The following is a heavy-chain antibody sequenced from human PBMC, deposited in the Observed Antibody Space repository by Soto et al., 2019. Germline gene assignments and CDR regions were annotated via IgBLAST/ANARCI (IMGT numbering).Heavy chain of an antibody. J-gene: IGHJ6*02. Sequence: QEQLLQSVAEVRKPGSSVKVSCKASGGTFNNYAVSWGRQAPGQGLEWMGGIIPMFETVNYAQRFQGRLTIAADESTSTAYMELTSLTSADTAIYFCARGLRTGNYGMDVWGQGTTVTVSS. CDR2: IIPMFETV. CDR1: GGTFNNYA. V-gene: IGHV1-69*01. D-gene: IGHD2-15*01. CDR3: ARGLRTGNYGMDV.